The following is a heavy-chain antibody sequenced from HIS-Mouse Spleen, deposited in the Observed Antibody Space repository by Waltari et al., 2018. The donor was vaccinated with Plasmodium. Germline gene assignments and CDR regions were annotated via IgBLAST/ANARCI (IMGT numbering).Heavy chain of an antibody. Sequence: QVQLQESGPGLVKPSQTLSLTCTVSGGSIRSGGYYWSWIRQHPGKGLEWIGYIYYSGSTYYNPSLKSRVTISVDTSKNQFSLKLSSVTAADTAVYYCARDVANWGFGWFDPWGQGTLVTVSS. CDR3: ARDVANWGFGWFDP. D-gene: IGHD7-27*01. J-gene: IGHJ5*02. CDR1: GGSIRSGGYY. CDR2: IYYSGST. V-gene: IGHV4-31*03.